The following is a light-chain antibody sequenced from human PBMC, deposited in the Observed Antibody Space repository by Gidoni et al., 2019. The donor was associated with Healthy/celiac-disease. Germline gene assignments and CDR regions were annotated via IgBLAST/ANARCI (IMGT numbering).Light chain of an antibody. V-gene: IGKV1-5*03. CDR1: QSISSW. CDR3: QQYNNYPCG. J-gene: IGKJ2*04. CDR2: KAS. Sequence: DIQMTQSPSTLSASVGDRVTITCRASQSISSWLAWYQQKPGKAPKLLIYKASSLESGVPSRFSGSGSGTEFTLTISSLQPDDFATYYCQQYNNYPCGFGQGTKLEIK.